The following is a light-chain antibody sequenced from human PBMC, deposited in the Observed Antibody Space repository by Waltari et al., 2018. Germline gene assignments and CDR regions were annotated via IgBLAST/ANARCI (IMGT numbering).Light chain of an antibody. CDR3: QVWDIDSDPSVV. Sequence: SYVLTQPPSVSVAPGRTARITCGGNNIGNKTAHWYQQKPGQAPVMVVYDDIDRPSGIPERFSGSNSGNTATLIINRVEAGDEADYYCQVWDIDSDPSVVFGGGTKLTVL. CDR2: DDI. CDR1: NIGNKT. J-gene: IGLJ2*01. V-gene: IGLV3-21*03.